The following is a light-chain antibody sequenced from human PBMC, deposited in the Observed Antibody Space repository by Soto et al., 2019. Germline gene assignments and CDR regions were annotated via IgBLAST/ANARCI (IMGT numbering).Light chain of an antibody. V-gene: IGKV3-15*01. CDR3: QQYNDWLT. J-gene: IGKJ4*01. CDR2: GAS. CDR1: QTVSSN. Sequence: EIVMTQSPATLSVSPWERATLSCRASQTVSSNLAWYQEKPGQAPRLLIYGASTRATGMPARFSGSGSGTEFTLTISSLQSEDFAVYYCQQYNDWLTFGGGTKVDIK.